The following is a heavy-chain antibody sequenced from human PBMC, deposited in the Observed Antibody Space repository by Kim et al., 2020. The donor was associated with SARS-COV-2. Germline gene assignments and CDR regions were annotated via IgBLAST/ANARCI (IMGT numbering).Heavy chain of an antibody. Sequence: SVKVSCKASGGTFSSYAISWVRQAPGQGLEWMGGIIPIFGTANYAQKFQGRVTITADESTSTAYMELSSLRSEDTAVYYCARSVPAASFSYYYGMDVWGQGTTVTVSS. V-gene: IGHV1-69*13. D-gene: IGHD2-2*01. CDR2: IIPIFGTA. J-gene: IGHJ6*02. CDR1: GGTFSSYA. CDR3: ARSVPAASFSYYYGMDV.